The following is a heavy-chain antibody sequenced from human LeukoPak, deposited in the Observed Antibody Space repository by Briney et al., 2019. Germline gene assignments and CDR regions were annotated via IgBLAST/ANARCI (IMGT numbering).Heavy chain of an antibody. CDR1: GDSISTGGYY. CDR2: IYYSGST. J-gene: IGHJ4*02. Sequence: SQTLSLTCTVSGDSISTGGYYWTWIRQHPGKGLEWIGYIYYSGSTYYNPSLKSRVTISVDTSKNQFSLKLTSVTAADTAVHYCARQITVAGKYYFDHWGQGILVTVSS. CDR3: ARQITVAGKYYFDH. D-gene: IGHD6-19*01. V-gene: IGHV4-31*03.